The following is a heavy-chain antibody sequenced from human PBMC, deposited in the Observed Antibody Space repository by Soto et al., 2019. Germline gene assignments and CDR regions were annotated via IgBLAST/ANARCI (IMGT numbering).Heavy chain of an antibody. Sequence: SETLSLTCTVSGGSISSSSYYWGWIRQPPGKGLEWIGSIYYSGSTYYNPPLKSRVTISVDTSKNQFSLKLSSVTAADTAVYYCASFLSSIAAILRDYWGQGTLVTVSS. CDR2: IYYSGST. CDR3: ASFLSSIAAILRDY. D-gene: IGHD6-6*01. J-gene: IGHJ4*02. CDR1: GGSISSSSYY. V-gene: IGHV4-39*01.